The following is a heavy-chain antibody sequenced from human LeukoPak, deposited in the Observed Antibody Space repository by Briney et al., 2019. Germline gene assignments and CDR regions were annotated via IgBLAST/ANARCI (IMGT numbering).Heavy chain of an antibody. CDR1: GFAFNNYD. V-gene: IGHV3-21*01. J-gene: IGHJ4*02. D-gene: IGHD6-19*01. CDR2: IGYSSFFI. Sequence: GGSLRLSCAASGFAFNNYDMTWVRQAPGKGLEWVSSIGYSSFFIYYADSVRSRFTISRDNAKNSVYLQMNTLRAEDTAVYYCSCSSPALRRSSQPEYWGQGTLVTVSS. CDR3: SCSSPALRRSSQPEY.